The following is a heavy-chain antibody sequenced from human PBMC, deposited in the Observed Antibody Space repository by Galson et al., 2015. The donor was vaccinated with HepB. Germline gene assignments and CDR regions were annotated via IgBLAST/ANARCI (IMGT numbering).Heavy chain of an antibody. CDR3: ARDVSYYDSSGYWAPGAFDI. CDR2: ISSSSSYI. J-gene: IGHJ3*02. D-gene: IGHD3-22*01. V-gene: IGHV3-21*01. Sequence: SLRLSCAASGFTFSSYSMNWVRQAPGKGLEWVSSISSSSSYIYYADSVKGRFTISRDNAKNSLYLQMNSLRAEDTAVYYCARDVSYYDSSGYWAPGAFDIWGQGTMVTVSS. CDR1: GFTFSSYS.